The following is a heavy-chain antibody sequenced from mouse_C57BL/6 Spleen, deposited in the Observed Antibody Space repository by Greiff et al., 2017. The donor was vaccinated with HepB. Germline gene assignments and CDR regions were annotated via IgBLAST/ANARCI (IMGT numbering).Heavy chain of an antibody. J-gene: IGHJ2*01. CDR2: IDPSDSYT. Sequence: VQLQQPGAELVKPGASVKLSCKASGYTFTSYWMQWVKQRPGQGLEWIGEIDPSDSYTNYNQKFKGKATLTVDTSSSTAYMQLSSLTSEDSAVYYCARPNWDYWGQGTTLTVSS. CDR3: ARPNWDY. V-gene: IGHV1-50*01. D-gene: IGHD4-1*01. CDR1: GYTFTSYW.